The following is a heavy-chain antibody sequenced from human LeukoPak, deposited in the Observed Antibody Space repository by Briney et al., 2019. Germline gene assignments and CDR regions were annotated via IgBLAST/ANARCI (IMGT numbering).Heavy chain of an antibody. J-gene: IGHJ4*02. V-gene: IGHV3-30*02. CDR1: GFTFSSYG. CDR2: IRYDGSNK. Sequence: GGSLRLSCPASGFTFSSYGMHWVGQAPGKGLEWVAFIRYDGSNKYYADSVKGRFTISRDNSKNTVYLQVNSLRLEDTAVYYCAKVFDPYGSGSLGYWGQGTLVTVSS. D-gene: IGHD3-10*01. CDR3: AKVFDPYGSGSLGY.